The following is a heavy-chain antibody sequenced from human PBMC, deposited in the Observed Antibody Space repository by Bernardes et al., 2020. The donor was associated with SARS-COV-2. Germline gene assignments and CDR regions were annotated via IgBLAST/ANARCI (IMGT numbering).Heavy chain of an antibody. J-gene: IGHJ6*02. D-gene: IGHD3-3*01. Sequence: SETLSLTCTVSGGSISSYYWSWIRQPPGKGLEWIGYIYYSGSTNYNPSLKSRVTISVDTSKNQFSLKLSSVTAADTAVYYCARTYYDFWSGYYAAGGMDVWGQGTTVTVSS. CDR2: IYYSGST. CDR1: GGSISSYY. CDR3: ARTYYDFWSGYYAAGGMDV. V-gene: IGHV4-59*01.